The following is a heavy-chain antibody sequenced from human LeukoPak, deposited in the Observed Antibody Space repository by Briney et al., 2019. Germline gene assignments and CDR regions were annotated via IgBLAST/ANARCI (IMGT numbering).Heavy chain of an antibody. Sequence: GGSLRLACAASGFTFSDYYMSWVSQAPGKGLEWVSAISGSGGSTYYADSVKGRFTISRDNSKNTLYLQMNSLRAEDTAVYYCAKTSSVAGFWHFDYWGQGTLVTVSS. D-gene: IGHD6-19*01. J-gene: IGHJ4*02. CDR1: GFTFSDYY. V-gene: IGHV3-23*01. CDR3: AKTSSVAGFWHFDY. CDR2: ISGSGGST.